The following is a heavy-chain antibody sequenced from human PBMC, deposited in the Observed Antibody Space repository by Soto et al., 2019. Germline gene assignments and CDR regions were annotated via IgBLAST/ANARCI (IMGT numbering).Heavy chain of an antibody. V-gene: IGHV4-31*03. CDR3: ARYAVVAALLT. CDR1: GGSISSGGYY. J-gene: IGHJ5*02. D-gene: IGHD2-15*01. CDR2: IYYSGST. Sequence: QVQLQESGPGLVKPSQTLSLTCTVSGGSISSGGYYWSWIRQHPGKGLEWIGYIYYSGSTYYNPYLKSRVTRSVDTSKNHFSLKLSSVTAEDTAVYYCARYAVVAALLTWGQGTLVPGSS.